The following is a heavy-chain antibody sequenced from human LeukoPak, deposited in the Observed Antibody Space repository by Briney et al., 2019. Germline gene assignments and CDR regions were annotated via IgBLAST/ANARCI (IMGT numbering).Heavy chain of an antibody. Sequence: SQTLSLTCAISGDSVSSNSAAWNWIRQSPSSGLEWLGRTYYRSKWYNDYAVSVKSRITINPDTSKNQFSLQLNSVTPEDTAVYYCARERIIGPWSFDIWGQGTMVTVSS. J-gene: IGHJ3*02. CDR1: GDSVSSNSAA. V-gene: IGHV6-1*01. D-gene: IGHD3-10*01. CDR2: TYYRSKWYN. CDR3: ARERIIGPWSFDI.